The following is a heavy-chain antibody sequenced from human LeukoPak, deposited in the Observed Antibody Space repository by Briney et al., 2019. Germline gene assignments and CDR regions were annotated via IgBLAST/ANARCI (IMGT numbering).Heavy chain of an antibody. CDR3: ARESPPLYYYDSSGYGPFDY. V-gene: IGHV1-69*05. CDR2: IIPIFGTA. Sequence: ASVKVSCKASGGTFSSYAISWVRQAPGQGLEWMGGIIPIFGTANYAQKFQGRVTITTDESTSTAYMELSSLRSEDTAVYYCARESPPLYYYDSSGYGPFDYWGQGTLVTVSS. J-gene: IGHJ4*02. CDR1: GGTFSSYA. D-gene: IGHD3-22*01.